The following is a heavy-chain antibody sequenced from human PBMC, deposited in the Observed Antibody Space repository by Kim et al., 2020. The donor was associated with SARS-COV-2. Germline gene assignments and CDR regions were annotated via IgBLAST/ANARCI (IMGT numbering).Heavy chain of an antibody. Sequence: ASVKVSCKASGYTFTSYAMHWVRQAPGQRLEWMGWINAGNGNTKYSQKFQGRVTITRDTSASTAYMELSSLRSEDTAVYYCARDCGDPMAFDIWGQGTMVTVSS. V-gene: IGHV1-3*01. D-gene: IGHD2-21*01. J-gene: IGHJ3*02. CDR3: ARDCGDPMAFDI. CDR1: GYTFTSYA. CDR2: INAGNGNT.